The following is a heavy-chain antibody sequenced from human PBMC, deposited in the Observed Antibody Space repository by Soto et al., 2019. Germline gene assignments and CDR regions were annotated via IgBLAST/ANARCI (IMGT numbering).Heavy chain of an antibody. D-gene: IGHD2-21*02. CDR3: ARKGTYCGGDCYSGWFDP. CDR1: GGSFSGYY. V-gene: IGHV4-34*01. J-gene: IGHJ5*02. Sequence: QVQLQQWGAGLLKPSETLSLTCAVYGGSFSGYYWSWIRQPPGKGLEWIGEINHSGSTNYNPSLKSRVTISVDTSKNQLSLKLSSVTAADTAVYYCARKGTYCGGDCYSGWFDPWGQGTLVTVSS. CDR2: INHSGST.